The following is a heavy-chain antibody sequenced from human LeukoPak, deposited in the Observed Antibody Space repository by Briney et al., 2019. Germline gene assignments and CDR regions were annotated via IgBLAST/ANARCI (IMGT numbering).Heavy chain of an antibody. V-gene: IGHV3-7*03. CDR2: INQDGSDK. CDR3: ARDRSLGCDH. J-gene: IGHJ4*02. CDR1: GFTFSSYW. Sequence: GGSLRLSCAASGFTFSSYWMTWVRQAPGKGLEWVANINQDGSDKYYVDSVKGRFTISRDNAKNSLYLQMNSLRVEDTAVYYCARDRSLGCDHWGRETLVTVSS. D-gene: IGHD1-26*01.